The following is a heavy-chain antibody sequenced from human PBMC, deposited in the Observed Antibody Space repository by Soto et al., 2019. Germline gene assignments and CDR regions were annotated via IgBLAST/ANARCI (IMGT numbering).Heavy chain of an antibody. D-gene: IGHD2-2*01. CDR2: IYHSGST. V-gene: IGHV4-31*03. Sequence: QVQLQESGPGLVKPSQTLSLTCTVSGGSISSGGYYWSWIRQHPGKGLGWIGYIYHSGSTYYNPSLKSRVPLSVDTSKNQFSLKLTSVTAADTAVYYCARVRGDPLLGWFDPWGQGTLVTVSS. CDR3: ARVRGDPLLGWFDP. J-gene: IGHJ5*02. CDR1: GGSISSGGYY.